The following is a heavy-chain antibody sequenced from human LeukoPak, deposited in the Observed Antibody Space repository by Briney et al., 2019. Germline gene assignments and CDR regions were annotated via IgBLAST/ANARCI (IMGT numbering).Heavy chain of an antibody. CDR1: GGSISSGSYY. CDR2: TYTSGST. D-gene: IGHD3-22*01. V-gene: IGHV4-61*02. Sequence: SETLSLTCTVSGGSISSGSYYWSWIRQPAGKGLEWIGRTYTSGSTNYNPSLKSRVTISVDTSKNQFSLKLSSVTAADTAVYYCASTLETYDSSGYFYSNFDYWGQGTLVTVSS. J-gene: IGHJ4*02. CDR3: ASTLETYDSSGYFYSNFDY.